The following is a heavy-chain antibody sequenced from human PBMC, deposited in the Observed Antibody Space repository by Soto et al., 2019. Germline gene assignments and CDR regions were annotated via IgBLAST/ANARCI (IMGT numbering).Heavy chain of an antibody. J-gene: IGHJ4*02. CDR1: GVRFSSYG. D-gene: IGHD2-15*01. Sequence: QVQLVESGGGVVQPGRSLRLSCAASGVRFSSYGMHWVRQAPGKGLEWVAHISDDGSNKHYTDSVKCRFTTSRDNSKNMLYLQMSRLRAEDTAVYYCAGGQYYFDYCGQGPRVSVSS. V-gene: IGHV3-30*03. CDR2: ISDDGSNK. CDR3: AGGQYYFDY.